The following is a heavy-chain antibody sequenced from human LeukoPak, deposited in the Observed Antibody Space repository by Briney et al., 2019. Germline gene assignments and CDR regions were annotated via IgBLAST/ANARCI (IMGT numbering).Heavy chain of an antibody. Sequence: SETLSLTCAVYGGSFSGYYWSWIRQPPGKGLEWIGEINHSGSTNYNPSLKSRVTISVDTSKNQFSLKLSSVTAADTAVYYCARYYYDSSGSPFDYWGQGTLVTVSS. J-gene: IGHJ4*02. CDR1: GGSFSGYY. CDR3: ARYYYDSSGSPFDY. D-gene: IGHD3-22*01. CDR2: INHSGST. V-gene: IGHV4-34*01.